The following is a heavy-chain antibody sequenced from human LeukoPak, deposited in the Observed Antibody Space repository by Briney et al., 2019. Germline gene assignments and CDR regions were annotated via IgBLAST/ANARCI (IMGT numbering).Heavy chain of an antibody. V-gene: IGHV4-39*07. CDR1: GGSISSSSYY. J-gene: IGHJ3*02. CDR3: ARLENYENDAFDI. Sequence: SETLSLTCTVSGGSISSSSYYWGWIRQPPGKGLEWIGSIYYSGSTYYNPSLKSRVTISVDTSKNQFSLKLSSVTAADTAVYYCARLENYENDAFDIWGQGTMVTVSS. CDR2: IYYSGST. D-gene: IGHD1-7*01.